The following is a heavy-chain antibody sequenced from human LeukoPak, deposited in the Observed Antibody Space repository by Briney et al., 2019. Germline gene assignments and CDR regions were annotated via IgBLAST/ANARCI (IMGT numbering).Heavy chain of an antibody. CDR3: ARGEVLLWFGESESGYYYGMDV. D-gene: IGHD3-10*01. CDR2: ISSSISYI. Sequence: GRSLCPSCAVSGVTSTSFSMSWGRHAPEGGLEWVSSISSSISYIYSADSVKGRFTISRDNAKNSLYLQMNSLRAEDTAVYYCARGEVLLWFGESESGYYYGMDVWGKGTTVTVSS. J-gene: IGHJ6*04. CDR1: GVTSTSFS. V-gene: IGHV3-21*01.